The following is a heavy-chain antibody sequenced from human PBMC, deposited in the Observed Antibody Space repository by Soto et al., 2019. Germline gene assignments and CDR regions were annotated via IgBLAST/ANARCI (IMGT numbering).Heavy chain of an antibody. CDR2: IWYDGSNK. V-gene: IGHV3-33*01. CDR1: GFTFSSYG. Sequence: QVQLVESGGGVVQPGRSLRLSCAASGFTFSSYGMHWVRQAPGKGLEWVAVIWYDGSNKYYADSVKGRFTISRDNSKNTLYLQMNSLRAEDTAVYYCARDYNPWGIAVAGLDPWGQGTLVTVSS. D-gene: IGHD6-19*01. J-gene: IGHJ5*02. CDR3: ARDYNPWGIAVAGLDP.